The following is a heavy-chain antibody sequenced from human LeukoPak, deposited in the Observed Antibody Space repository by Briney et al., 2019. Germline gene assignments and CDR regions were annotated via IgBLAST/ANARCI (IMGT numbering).Heavy chain of an antibody. V-gene: IGHV4-30-2*01. D-gene: IGHD6-13*01. Sequence: SETLSLTCTVSGGSISSGGYYWSWIRQPPGKGLEWIGYIYYSGSTYYNPSLKSRVTISVDRSKNQFSLKLSSVTAADTAVYYCARDSVAADAGYWGQGTLVTVSS. CDR2: IYYSGST. CDR1: GGSISSGGYY. CDR3: ARDSVAADAGY. J-gene: IGHJ4*02.